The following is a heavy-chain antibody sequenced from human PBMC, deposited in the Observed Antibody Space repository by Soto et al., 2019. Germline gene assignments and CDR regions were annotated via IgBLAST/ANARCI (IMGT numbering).Heavy chain of an antibody. CDR1: GGSISSYY. CDR2: IFSSGST. V-gene: IGHV4-59*08. Sequence: QVQLLESGPGLVKPSETLSLTCTVSGGSISSYYWSWIRQPPGKGLEWIGYIFSSGSTTYNPSLKSRVTISVDTSKNQFSLKLSSVTAADTAVYYYARRYGGGFDYWGQGTLVTVSS. CDR3: ARRYGGGFDY. J-gene: IGHJ4*02. D-gene: IGHD3-10*01.